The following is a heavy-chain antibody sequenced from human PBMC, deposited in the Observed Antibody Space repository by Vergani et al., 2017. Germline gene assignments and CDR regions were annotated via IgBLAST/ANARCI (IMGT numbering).Heavy chain of an antibody. Sequence: QVQLVQSGAEVKKPGASVKVSCKASGYTFTSYGISWVRQAPGQGLEWMGWISAYNGNTNYAQKLQGRVTMTTDTSTSTAYMELRSLRSDDTAVYYCARGSLEDDILTGYRIGWFDPWGQGTLVTGSS. V-gene: IGHV1-18*01. CDR3: ARGSLEDDILTGYRIGWFDP. CDR2: ISAYNGNT. CDR1: GYTFTSYG. D-gene: IGHD3-9*01. J-gene: IGHJ5*02.